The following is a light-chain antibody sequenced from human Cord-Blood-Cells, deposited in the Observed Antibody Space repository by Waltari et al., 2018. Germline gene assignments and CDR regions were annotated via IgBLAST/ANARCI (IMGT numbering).Light chain of an antibody. CDR1: QSVLYSSNNKNY. CDR3: QQYYSTIFT. Sequence: DIVMTQSPDSLAVSLGERATINCKSSQSVLYSSNNKNYLAWYQQKPGQPPKLLIYWASTRESGVPDRFSGSGSGTDLTLTISSLQAEDVAVYYCQQYYSTIFTFGP. V-gene: IGKV4-1*01. J-gene: IGKJ3*01. CDR2: WAS.